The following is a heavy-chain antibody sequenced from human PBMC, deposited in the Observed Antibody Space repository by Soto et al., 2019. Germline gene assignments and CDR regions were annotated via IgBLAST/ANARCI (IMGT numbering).Heavy chain of an antibody. V-gene: IGHV4-34*01. Sequence: SETLSLTCAVYGGSFTAYYWTWIRQPPGKGLEWIGEINQSGSTNYNSSLKSRVTISVDTSKNQFSLHLSSVTAADTAVYYCARGRMVRAAYDYWGQGTLVTVSS. D-gene: IGHD2-8*01. CDR2: INQSGST. CDR3: ARGRMVRAAYDY. CDR1: GGSFTAYY. J-gene: IGHJ4*02.